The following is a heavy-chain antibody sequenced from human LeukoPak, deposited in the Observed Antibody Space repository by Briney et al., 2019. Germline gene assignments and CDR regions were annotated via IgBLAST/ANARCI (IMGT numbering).Heavy chain of an antibody. D-gene: IGHD5-12*01. V-gene: IGHV3-23*01. Sequence: PGGSLRLSCTAPGFTFSNYAMSWVRQAPGKGLEWVSVISDSGSGTYYADSVKGRFTISRDNSKNALYLQTNSLRAEDTAVYYCAKDGRKVATTLDSWGQGTLVTVSS. J-gene: IGHJ4*02. CDR1: GFTFSNYA. CDR2: ISDSGSGT. CDR3: AKDGRKVATTLDS.